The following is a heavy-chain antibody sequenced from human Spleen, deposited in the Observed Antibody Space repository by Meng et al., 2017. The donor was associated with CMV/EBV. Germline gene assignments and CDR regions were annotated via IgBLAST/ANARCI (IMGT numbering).Heavy chain of an antibody. CDR3: ARAIPGATGYFDY. CDR1: GYTFTIYY. CDR2: INPSGGST. V-gene: IGHV1-46*01. Sequence: GGSLRLSCKASGYTFTIYYIHWVRQAPGQGLEWMGIINPSGGSTNYAQKSQGRVTMTRDTSTSTAYMELSSLRSEDTAVYYCARAIPGATGYFDYWGQGSLVTVSS. D-gene: IGHD1-26*01. J-gene: IGHJ4*02.